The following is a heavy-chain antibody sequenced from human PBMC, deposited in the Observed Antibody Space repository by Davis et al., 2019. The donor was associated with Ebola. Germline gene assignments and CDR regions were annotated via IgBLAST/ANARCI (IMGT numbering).Heavy chain of an antibody. CDR2: VQDRGST. D-gene: IGHD6-19*01. CDR3: ARGARSGWYYFDY. CDR1: GGSISTYH. V-gene: IGHV4-59*01. Sequence: PSETLSLTCTVSGGSISTYHWTWIRQPPGKGLEWIGYVQDRGSTNYNPSLRSRVTLSVDTSKNQFSLELSSVTAADTAVYYCARGARSGWYYFDYWGQGPRSPSPQ. J-gene: IGHJ4*02.